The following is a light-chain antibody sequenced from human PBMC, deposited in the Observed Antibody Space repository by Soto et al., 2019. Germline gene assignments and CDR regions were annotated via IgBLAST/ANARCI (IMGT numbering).Light chain of an antibody. V-gene: IGLV2-8*01. J-gene: IGLJ2*01. Sequence: QSALTQPPSASGSLGQSVTISCTGTSSDIGIYNYVSWYQHRPGKAPRLIIYEVDQRPSGVPDRFSGSKSGNTASLTVAGLQPDDEADYDCRSYGTDFGGGTQLTVL. CDR3: RSYGTD. CDR2: EVD. CDR1: SSDIGIYNY.